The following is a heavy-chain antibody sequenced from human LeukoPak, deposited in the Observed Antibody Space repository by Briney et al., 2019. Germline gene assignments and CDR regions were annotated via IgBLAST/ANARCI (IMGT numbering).Heavy chain of an antibody. CDR1: GGSISSGGYY. CDR2: IYYSGST. V-gene: IGHV4-31*03. CDR3: ARGFYGSGSLTD. J-gene: IGHJ4*02. Sequence: PSETLSLTCTVSGGSISSGGYYWSWIRQHPGKGLEWIRYIYYSGSTYYNPSLKGRVTISVDTSKNQFSLKLSSVTAADTAVYYCARGFYGSGSLTDWGQGTLVIVSS. D-gene: IGHD3-10*01.